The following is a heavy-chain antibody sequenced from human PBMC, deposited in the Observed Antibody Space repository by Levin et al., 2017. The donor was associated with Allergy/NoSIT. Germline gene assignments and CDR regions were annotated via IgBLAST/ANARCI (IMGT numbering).Heavy chain of an antibody. CDR2: IYYSGNA. Sequence: SETLSLKCTVSGDPISSSSYYWGWIRQPPGKGLEWIGTIYYSGNAYYNPSLKSRVTISVDTSKNQFSLKVSSVTAADTAVYYCARGGPSWDYFDYWGQGALVTVSS. J-gene: IGHJ4*02. V-gene: IGHV4-39*01. CDR3: ARGGPSWDYFDY. CDR1: GDPISSSSYY. D-gene: IGHD3-16*01.